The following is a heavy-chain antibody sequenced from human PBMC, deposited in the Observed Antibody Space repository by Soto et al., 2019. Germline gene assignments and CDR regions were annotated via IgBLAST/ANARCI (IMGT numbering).Heavy chain of an antibody. J-gene: IGHJ3*02. CDR2: IIPIFGTA. CDR1: GGTFSSYA. V-gene: IGHV1-69*01. Sequence: QVQLVQSGAEVKKPGSSVKVSCKASGGTFSSYAISWVRQAPGQGLEWMGGIIPIFGTANYAQKFQGRVTITADESTSTAYMELSSLRSEDTAVYYCARDLGLQLTMIKLGAFDIWGLGTMVTVSS. D-gene: IGHD3-22*01. CDR3: ARDLGLQLTMIKLGAFDI.